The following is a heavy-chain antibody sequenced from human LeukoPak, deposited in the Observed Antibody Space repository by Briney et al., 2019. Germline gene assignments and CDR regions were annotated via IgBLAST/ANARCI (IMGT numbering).Heavy chain of an antibody. CDR2: IYYSGST. CDR1: GGSISSYY. D-gene: IGHD6-13*01. V-gene: IGHV4-59*01. Sequence: SETLSLTCTVSGGSISSYYWSWIRQPPGKGLEWIGYIYYSGSTNYNPSLKSRVTISVDTSKNQFSLKLSSVTAADTAVYYCARAPIAAAGKKRYYGMDVWGQGTTVTVSS. J-gene: IGHJ6*02. CDR3: ARAPIAAAGKKRYYGMDV.